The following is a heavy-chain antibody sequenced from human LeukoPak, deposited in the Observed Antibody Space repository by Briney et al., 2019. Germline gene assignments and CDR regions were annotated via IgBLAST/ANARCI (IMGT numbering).Heavy chain of an antibody. J-gene: IGHJ5*02. CDR1: GGSISSYY. Sequence: SETLSLTCTVSGGSISSYYWSWIRQPPGKGLEWIGYIYYSGSTNYNPSLKSRVTISVDTSKSQFSLKLNSVTAADTAVYYCARGGSNFLNWFDPWGQGTLVTVSS. V-gene: IGHV4-59*01. CDR3: ARGGSNFLNWFDP. CDR2: IYYSGST. D-gene: IGHD1-26*01.